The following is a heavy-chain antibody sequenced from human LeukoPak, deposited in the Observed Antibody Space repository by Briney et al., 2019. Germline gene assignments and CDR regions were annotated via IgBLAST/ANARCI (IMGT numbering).Heavy chain of an antibody. CDR2: ISGSSSKT. CDR3: ARTNSLDY. V-gene: IGHV3-11*03. CDR1: GFTFSDYY. Sequence: GGSLRLSCAASGFTFSDYYMSWIRQAPGKGLEWVSWISGSSSKTSYADSVKGRFTISRDNAKNSVYLQRNSLRAEDTAVYYCARTNSLDYWGQGTLVTVSS. J-gene: IGHJ4*02.